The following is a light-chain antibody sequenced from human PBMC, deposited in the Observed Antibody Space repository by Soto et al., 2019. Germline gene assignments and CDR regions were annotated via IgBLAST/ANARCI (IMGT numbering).Light chain of an antibody. CDR3: SSHSGSNNRVV. J-gene: IGLJ2*01. Sequence: QSALTQPPSASGSPGQSVTISCTRTSSGVGGYNSVSWYQQHPGKAPKLMIYGVSTRPSGVPDRFSGSKSGNTASLTVSGLKAEDEAHYYCSSHSGSNNRVVFGGGTKVTVL. CDR1: SSGVGGYNS. CDR2: GVS. V-gene: IGLV2-8*01.